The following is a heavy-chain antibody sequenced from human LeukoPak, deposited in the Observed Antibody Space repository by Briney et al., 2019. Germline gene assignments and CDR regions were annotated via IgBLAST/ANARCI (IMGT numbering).Heavy chain of an antibody. Sequence: SETLSLTCAVYGGSFSGYYWSWIRQPPGKGLEWIGEINHSGSTNYNPSLKSRVTISVDTSKNQFSLKLSSVTAADTAVYYCARLYYYGSGSTRYYYYYYMDAWGKGTTVTVSS. CDR2: INHSGST. CDR1: GGSFSGYY. J-gene: IGHJ6*03. CDR3: ARLYYYGSGSTRYYYYYYMDA. V-gene: IGHV4-34*01. D-gene: IGHD3-10*01.